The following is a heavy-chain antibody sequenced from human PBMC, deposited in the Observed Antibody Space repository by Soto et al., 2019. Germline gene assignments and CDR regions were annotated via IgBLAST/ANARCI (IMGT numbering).Heavy chain of an antibody. J-gene: IGHJ4*02. D-gene: IGHD3-22*01. V-gene: IGHV3-30*18. CDR2: ISYDGSNK. CDR1: GFTFSSYG. Sequence: GGSLRLSCAASGFTFSSYGMHWVRQAPGKGLGWVAVISYDGSNKYYADSVKGRFTISRDNSKNTLYLQMNSLRAEDTAVYYCAKDKRSYYYDSSGYPGYWGQGTLVTVSS. CDR3: AKDKRSYYYDSSGYPGY.